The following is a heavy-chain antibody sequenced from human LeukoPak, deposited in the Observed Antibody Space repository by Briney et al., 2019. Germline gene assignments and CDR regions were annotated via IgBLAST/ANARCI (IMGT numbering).Heavy chain of an antibody. Sequence: PSETLSLTCTVSGGSIRSDSYYWSWIRQHPGKGLEWIGAIYYTGSTYYNPSLKSRATISVDTSKNHFSLNLSSVTAADTAVYYCARGTGGEAAAAFDPWGQGTLVTVSS. CDR1: GGSIRSDSYY. J-gene: IGHJ5*02. CDR2: IYYTGST. V-gene: IGHV4-31*03. D-gene: IGHD6-13*01. CDR3: ARGTGGEAAAAFDP.